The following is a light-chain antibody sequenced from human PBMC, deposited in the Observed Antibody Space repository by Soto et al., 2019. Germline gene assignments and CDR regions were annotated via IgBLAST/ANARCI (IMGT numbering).Light chain of an antibody. J-gene: IGKJ2*01. CDR2: DAS. CDR3: QQYNSYSYT. Sequence: DIQMTQSPSTLSASVEDRVTITCRASQSISNLLDWYQQKPGKAPKLLIYDASSLESGVPSRFSGSGSGTEFTLTISSLQPDDFATYYCQQYNSYSYTFGQGTKVEIK. CDR1: QSISNL. V-gene: IGKV1-5*01.